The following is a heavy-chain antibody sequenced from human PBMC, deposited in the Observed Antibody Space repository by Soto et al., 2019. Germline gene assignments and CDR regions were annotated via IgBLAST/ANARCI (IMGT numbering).Heavy chain of an antibody. D-gene: IGHD3-10*01. J-gene: IGHJ6*02. Sequence: PGGSLRLSCAASGFTFSDYYMSWIRQAPGKGLEWVSYISSSGSTIYYADSVKGRFTISRDNAKNSLYLQMNSLRAEDTAVYYCARVYGSGTLYYYCGMDVWGQGTTVTSP. V-gene: IGHV3-11*01. CDR3: ARVYGSGTLYYYCGMDV. CDR1: GFTFSDYY. CDR2: ISSSGSTI.